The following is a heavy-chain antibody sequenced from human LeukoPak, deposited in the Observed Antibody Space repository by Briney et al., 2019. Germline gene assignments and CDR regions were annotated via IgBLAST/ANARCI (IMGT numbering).Heavy chain of an antibody. V-gene: IGHV1-18*01. Sequence: ASVKLSCKASGYTVTSYGISWGRQAPGPGLEWMGWISAYNGNTNYAQKLQGRVTMTTDTSTSTAYMGLRSLRSDDTAVYYCARGASGSYRAEYFQHWGQGTLVTVSS. CDR3: ARGASGSYRAEYFQH. CDR1: GYTVTSYG. D-gene: IGHD1-26*01. J-gene: IGHJ1*01. CDR2: ISAYNGNT.